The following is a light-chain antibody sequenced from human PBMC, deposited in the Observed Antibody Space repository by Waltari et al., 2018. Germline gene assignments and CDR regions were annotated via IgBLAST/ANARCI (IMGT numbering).Light chain of an antibody. J-gene: IGKJ2*01. Sequence: MTQSPSSLSASVGDRVTITCRASHGISNSLAWYQQKPGKAPKLLLYAASRLESGVPSRFSGSGSGTDYTLTISSLQPEDFATYYCQQYYSTPYTFGQGTKLEIK. CDR2: AAS. V-gene: IGKV1-NL1*01. CDR3: QQYYSTPYT. CDR1: HGISNS.